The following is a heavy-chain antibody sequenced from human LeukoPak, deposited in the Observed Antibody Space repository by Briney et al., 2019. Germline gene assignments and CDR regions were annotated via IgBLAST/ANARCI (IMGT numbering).Heavy chain of an antibody. J-gene: IGHJ5*02. D-gene: IGHD3-16*01. V-gene: IGHV3-23*01. Sequence: GGSLRLSCAASGFTFSSYAMNWVRQAPGKGLEWVSAISGSGGSTYYADSVKGRFTISRDNSKNTLYLQMSSLRAEDTAVYYCAKLDRIMITFGGVSWGQGTLVTVSS. CDR3: AKLDRIMITFGGVS. CDR2: ISGSGGST. CDR1: GFTFSSYA.